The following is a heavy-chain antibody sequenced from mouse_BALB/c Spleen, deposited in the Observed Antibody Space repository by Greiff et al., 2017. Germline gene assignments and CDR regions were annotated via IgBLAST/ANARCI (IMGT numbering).Heavy chain of an antibody. CDR2: INPYNDGT. CDR1: GYTFTSYV. CDR3: ASPFYGSRSLYYFDY. V-gene: IGHV1-14*01. Sequence: EVQLQQSGPELVKPGASVKMSCKASGYTFTSYVMHWVKQKPGQGLEWIGYINPYNDGTKYNEKFKGKATLTSDKSSSTAYMELSSLTSEDSAVYYCASPFYGSRSLYYFDYWGQGTTLTVSS. J-gene: IGHJ2*01. D-gene: IGHD1-1*01.